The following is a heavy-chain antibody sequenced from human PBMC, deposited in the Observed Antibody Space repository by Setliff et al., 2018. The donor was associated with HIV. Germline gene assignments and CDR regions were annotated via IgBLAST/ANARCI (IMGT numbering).Heavy chain of an antibody. V-gene: IGHV4-59*01. Sequence: SETLSLTCSVSGGLMSGYFWSWVRQPPGKGLEWVAYIYYTGNINQNPSLKSRVTISMDSSKRQFYLKLSSLTAADTAVYDCVRGRYCSGSNCPRLDNWGQGILVTVSS. CDR2: IYYTGNI. CDR1: GGLMSGYF. CDR3: VRGRYCSGSNCPRLDN. J-gene: IGHJ4*02. D-gene: IGHD2-15*01.